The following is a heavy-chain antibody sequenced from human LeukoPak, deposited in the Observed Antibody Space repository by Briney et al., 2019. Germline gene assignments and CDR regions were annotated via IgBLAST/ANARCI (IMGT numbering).Heavy chain of an antibody. CDR2: IRNDGSDK. Sequence: GGSLRLSCGASGFTFSSHGMHWVRQAPGRGLEWVAFIRNDGSDKYYADSVKGRFAISRDNSKNTLYLQMNSLRAEDTAVYYCAKDRGYCTSTTCYALHYFDYWGQGTLVTVSS. J-gene: IGHJ4*02. D-gene: IGHD2-2*01. CDR3: AKDRGYCTSTTCYALHYFDY. V-gene: IGHV3-30*02. CDR1: GFTFSSHG.